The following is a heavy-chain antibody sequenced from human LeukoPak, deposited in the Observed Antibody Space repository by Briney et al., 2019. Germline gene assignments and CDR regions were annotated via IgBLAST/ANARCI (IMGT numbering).Heavy chain of an antibody. J-gene: IGHJ2*01. CDR2: INPNSGGT. D-gene: IGHD2-21*01. CDR1: AYTFTGYY. Sequence: ASVKVSCKASAYTFTGYYIHWVRQAPGQGLEWMGWINPNSGGTNYAQKFQGRVTITADKSTSTAYMELSSLRSEDTAVYYCARSLEGFLAWYFDLWGRGTLVTVSS. CDR3: ARSLEGFLAWYFDL. V-gene: IGHV1-2*02.